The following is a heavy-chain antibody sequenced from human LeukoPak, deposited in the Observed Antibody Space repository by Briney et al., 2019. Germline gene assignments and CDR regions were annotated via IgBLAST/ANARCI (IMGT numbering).Heavy chain of an antibody. D-gene: IGHD3-22*01. J-gene: IGHJ6*03. V-gene: IGHV3-7*01. CDR1: GFTFSSYW. Sequence: PSGGSLRLSCAASGFTFSSYWMSWVRQAPGKGLEWVANIKQDGSEKYYVDSVKGRFTISRDNAKNSLYLQMNSLRAEDTAVYYCARDGGRDYYDSSGYMDVWGKGTTVTVSS. CDR2: IKQDGSEK. CDR3: ARDGGRDYYDSSGYMDV.